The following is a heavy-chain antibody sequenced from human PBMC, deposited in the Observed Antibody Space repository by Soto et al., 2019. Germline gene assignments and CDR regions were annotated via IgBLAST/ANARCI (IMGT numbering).Heavy chain of an antibody. V-gene: IGHV1-8*01. CDR2: MNPNSGNT. D-gene: IGHD2-2*01. J-gene: IGHJ6*02. CDR1: GYTFTSYD. CDR3: ARESSTGKYYYYGMDV. Sequence: GASVKVSCKASGYTFTSYDINWVRRATGQGLEWMGWMNPNSGNTGYEQKFQGRVTMTRNTSISTAYMELSSLRSEDTAVYYCARESSTGKYYYYGMDVWGQGTTVTVSS.